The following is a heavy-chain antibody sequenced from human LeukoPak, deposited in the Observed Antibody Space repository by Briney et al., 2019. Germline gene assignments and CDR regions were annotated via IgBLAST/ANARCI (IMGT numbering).Heavy chain of an antibody. V-gene: IGHV3-21*01. J-gene: IGHJ6*02. D-gene: IGHD6-13*01. CDR2: IDSTSSFI. Sequence: GGSLRLSCAASGFTFSSYAMMWVRQAPGKGLEWVSSIDSTSSFIYYADSLKGRFTVSRDNAKNSLYLQMNSLRAEDTAVYYCARENDSSSWYPFYYYYGMDVWGQGTTVTVSS. CDR3: ARENDSSSWYPFYYYYGMDV. CDR1: GFTFSSYA.